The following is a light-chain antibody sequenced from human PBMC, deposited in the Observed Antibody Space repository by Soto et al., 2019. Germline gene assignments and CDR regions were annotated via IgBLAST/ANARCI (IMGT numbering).Light chain of an antibody. V-gene: IGKV1-39*01. CDR3: QQSYSVPWT. CDR2: RAS. Sequence: DIQMTQSPSSLSASLGDRVTISCRASQGISTYLHWYQQKPGTAPRLLISRASSVKSGVPPRFSGSGSGRDFTLTISSLRPEDIGTYFCQQSYSVPWTFGPGTKVDIK. J-gene: IGKJ1*01. CDR1: QGISTY.